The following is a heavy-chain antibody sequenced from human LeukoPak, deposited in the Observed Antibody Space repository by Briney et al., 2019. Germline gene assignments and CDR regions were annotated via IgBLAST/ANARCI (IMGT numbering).Heavy chain of an antibody. V-gene: IGHV3-30*18. CDR3: AKDQAAVDSSWQVWCYYYGMDV. Sequence: PGGSLRLSCAASGFTFSSYGMHWVRQAPGKGLEWVAVISYDGSNKYYADSVKGRFTISRDNSKNTLYLQMNSLRAEDTAVYYCAKDQAAVDSSWQVWCYYYGMDVWGKGTTVTVSS. D-gene: IGHD6-13*01. CDR2: ISYDGSNK. J-gene: IGHJ6*04. CDR1: GFTFSSYG.